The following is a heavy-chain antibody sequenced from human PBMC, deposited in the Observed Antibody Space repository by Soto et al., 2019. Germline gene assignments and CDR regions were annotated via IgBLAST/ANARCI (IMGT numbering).Heavy chain of an antibody. J-gene: IGHJ6*02. Sequence: QVKLVQSGAEVKKPVASVKVSCKASGYTSTRYDINSVLQATGQGREWLGWMNHHSVNTGYAQKFQGRVTMTRNTSISTAYMELSSLRSEDTAVYYCAREGVRGMDVWGQGTTVTVSS. CDR2: MNHHSVNT. CDR3: AREGVRGMDV. D-gene: IGHD3-16*01. CDR1: GYTSTRYD. V-gene: IGHV1-8*01.